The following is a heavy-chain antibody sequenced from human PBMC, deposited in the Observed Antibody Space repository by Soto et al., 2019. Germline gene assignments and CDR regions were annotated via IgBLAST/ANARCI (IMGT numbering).Heavy chain of an antibody. D-gene: IGHD3-22*01. V-gene: IGHV4-61*01. J-gene: IGHJ5*02. Sequence: SETLSLTCTDSGGSVSSGSYYWSWIRQPPGQGLEWIEYIYYSGSTNYNPSLKSRVTRSVDTSKNQFSLKLSSVTAADTAVYYCAREEPCYDSRGSPFDPWGQGTLVPVSS. CDR2: IYYSGST. CDR1: GGSVSSGSYY. CDR3: AREEPCYDSRGSPFDP.